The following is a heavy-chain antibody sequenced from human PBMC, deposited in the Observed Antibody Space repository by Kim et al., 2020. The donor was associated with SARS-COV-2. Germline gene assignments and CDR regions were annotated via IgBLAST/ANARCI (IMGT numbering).Heavy chain of an antibody. CDR1: WFTFSDSP. CDR2: IRSKANSYAT. Sequence: GGSLRLSCAASWFTFSDSPMHWVRQASGKGLEWVGRIRSKANSYATAYAASVRGRFIISRDDSKNTAYLQMNSLKTEDTAVYYCTRIPGTPFAFWDAFD. CDR3: TRIPGTPFAFWDAFD. D-gene: IGHD1-1*01. J-gene: IGHJ3*02. V-gene: IGHV3-73*01.